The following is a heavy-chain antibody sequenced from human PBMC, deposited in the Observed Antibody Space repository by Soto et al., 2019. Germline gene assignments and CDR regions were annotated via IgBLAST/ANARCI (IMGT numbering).Heavy chain of an antibody. V-gene: IGHV3-43*01. CDR2: LSWDGGHT. CDR3: GKARRSIFGGMDV. J-gene: IGHJ6*02. Sequence: EVQLVESGGVVVQPGGSLRLSCAASGFIFDEYSMYWVRQAPGKGLEWVSLLSWDGGHTYYADSVKGRFIISRDNSRNYLYHQMTSLPTADTALYYCGKARRSIFGGMDVWGQGTTVTVSS. D-gene: IGHD3-3*01. CDR1: GFIFDEYS.